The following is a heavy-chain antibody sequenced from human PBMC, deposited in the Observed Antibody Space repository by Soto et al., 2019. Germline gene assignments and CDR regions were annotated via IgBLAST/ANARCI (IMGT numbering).Heavy chain of an antibody. J-gene: IGHJ4*02. CDR2: MNANSGNT. V-gene: IGHV1-8*02. CDR3: ARASGMGLDFDY. Sequence: ASVKVSCKASGYTFTSYDMHWVRQAPGQRHEWMGWMNANSGNTGYSQKFQGRVTMTRNTSISTAYMELSSLRSEDTAVYYCARASGMGLDFDYWGQGTLVTVSS. D-gene: IGHD1-26*01. CDR1: GYTFTSYD.